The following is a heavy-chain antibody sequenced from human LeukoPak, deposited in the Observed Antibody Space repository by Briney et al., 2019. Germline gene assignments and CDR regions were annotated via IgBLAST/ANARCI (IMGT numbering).Heavy chain of an antibody. CDR3: ARDLAWGAFDY. D-gene: IGHD7-27*01. Sequence: GGSLRLSCAASGFTFSSYAMNWVRQAPGKGLEWLSGVSPPGGGTYYADSVKGRFTISRDDSKNTLSLQMNSLRVEDTAVYYCARDLAWGAFDYWGQGTLVTVSS. CDR1: GFTFSSYA. CDR2: VSPPGGGT. V-gene: IGHV3-23*01. J-gene: IGHJ4*02.